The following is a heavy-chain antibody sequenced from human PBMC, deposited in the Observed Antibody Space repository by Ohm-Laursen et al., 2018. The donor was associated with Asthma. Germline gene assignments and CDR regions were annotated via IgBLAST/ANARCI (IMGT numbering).Heavy chain of an antibody. CDR3: ARGIKGYCSGGTCSHYFDS. Sequence: SLRLSCAASGFTFSTYGMHWVRQAPGKGLEWVAVISYDGSYKYSADSVRGRFTISRDNSKNTLYLQMNTLRAADTAVYYCARGIKGYCSGGTCSHYFDSWGQGTLVTVSS. D-gene: IGHD2-15*01. J-gene: IGHJ4*02. CDR2: ISYDGSYK. CDR1: GFTFSTYG. V-gene: IGHV3-30*03.